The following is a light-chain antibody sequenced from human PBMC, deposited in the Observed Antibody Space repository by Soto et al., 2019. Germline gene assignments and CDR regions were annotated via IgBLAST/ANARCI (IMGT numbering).Light chain of an antibody. CDR1: QSVLYGSNNQNY. CDR2: WAS. J-gene: IGKJ1*01. Sequence: DIVMTQSPDSLAVSLGERATINCKSSQSVLYGSNNQNYLAWYQQKPRQPPKLLIYWASTRESGVPDRFSGSGSGTDFTLTIRSLQAEDVAVYYCQQYYNTGTFGQGTKVEIK. CDR3: QQYYNTGT. V-gene: IGKV4-1*01.